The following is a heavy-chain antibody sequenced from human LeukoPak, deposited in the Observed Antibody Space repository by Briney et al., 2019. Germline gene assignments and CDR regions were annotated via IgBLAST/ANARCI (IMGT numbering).Heavy chain of an antibody. CDR3: ARDSKMTTVSPIDY. V-gene: IGHV3-21*01. J-gene: IGHJ4*02. D-gene: IGHD4-17*01. Sequence: GGSLRLSCAASGFTFSTYNMNWVRQAPGKGLEWVSSISSSSSYIYYADSVKGRFTVSRDNPENSLFLQLNSLRAEDTAVYYCARDSKMTTVSPIDYWGQGTLVTVSS. CDR2: ISSSSSYI. CDR1: GFTFSTYN.